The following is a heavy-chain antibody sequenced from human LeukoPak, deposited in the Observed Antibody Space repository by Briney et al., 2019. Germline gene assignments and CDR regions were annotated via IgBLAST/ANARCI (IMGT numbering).Heavy chain of an antibody. V-gene: IGHV1-18*01. CDR3: ARDGHYIRDY. CDR2: INTYNYYT. CDR1: GYTFTTYG. J-gene: IGHJ4*02. D-gene: IGHD2/OR15-2a*01. Sequence: ASVKVSCKASGYTFTTYGIAWVRQAPGQGLEWMGWINTYNYYTNYAQKFQGRVTMTMDTSTGTAYMELGNLRSDDTAMYYCARDGHYIRDYWGQGTLVTVSS.